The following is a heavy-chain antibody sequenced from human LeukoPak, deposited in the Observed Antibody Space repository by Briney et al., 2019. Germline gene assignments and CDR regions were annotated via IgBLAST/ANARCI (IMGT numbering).Heavy chain of an antibody. Sequence: GESLKISCKGSGYSFTSYWIGWVRQMPGKGLEWMGIIYPGDSNTRYSPSFQGQVTISADKSISTAYLQWSTLKASDTALYYCASRLPPTDAFDIWGQGTVVTVSS. CDR3: ASRLPPTDAFDI. CDR1: GYSFTSYW. V-gene: IGHV5-51*01. J-gene: IGHJ3*02. CDR2: IYPGDSNT.